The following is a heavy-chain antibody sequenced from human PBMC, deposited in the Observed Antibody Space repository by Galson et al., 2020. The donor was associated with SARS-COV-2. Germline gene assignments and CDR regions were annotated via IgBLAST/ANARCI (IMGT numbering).Heavy chain of an antibody. J-gene: IGHJ6*03. Sequence: PKLSCAASGFPFSRYAMHWVRPAPGKRLEWVACISYAGRNKYYADSVKGRFTISRDNSKNTLYLQMNSLRAEDTAVYYCARDDIRWLVPSYYVDVWGKGTTVTISS. D-gene: IGHD6-19*01. CDR1: GFPFSRYA. CDR2: ISYAGRNK. CDR3: ARDDIRWLVPSYYVDV. V-gene: IGHV3-30*04.